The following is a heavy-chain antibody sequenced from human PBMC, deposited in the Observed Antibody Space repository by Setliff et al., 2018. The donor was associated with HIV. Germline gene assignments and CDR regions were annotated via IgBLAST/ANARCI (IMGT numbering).Heavy chain of an antibody. CDR2: ISPSGGA. CDR1: GGPFSDYF. CDR3: ARGVTLGRGVIAESPLYVMDV. D-gene: IGHD3-10*01. Sequence: SETLSLTCASFGGPFSDYFWTWLRQPPGKGLEWIGHISPSGGADYSPSLKTRAAISLVTSRSQIVLRLSSVAAADTATDYCARGVTLGRGVIAESPLYVMDVWGEGTTVTVSS. V-gene: IGHV4-34*01. J-gene: IGHJ6*03.